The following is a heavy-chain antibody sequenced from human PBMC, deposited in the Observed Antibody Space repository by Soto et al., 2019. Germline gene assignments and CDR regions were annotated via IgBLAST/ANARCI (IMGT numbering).Heavy chain of an antibody. CDR3: AKELSGWSPEY. V-gene: IGHV3-30*18. CDR2: ISYDGSNK. Sequence: QVQLVESGGGVVQPGRSLRLSCAASRFTFSSYGMHWVRQAPGKGLEWVAVISYDGSNKYYADSVKGRFTSSRDNSKNKLYLQMNSLRAEDTAVYYGAKELSGWSPEYWGQGSLVTVSS. J-gene: IGHJ4*02. D-gene: IGHD6-19*01. CDR1: RFTFSSYG.